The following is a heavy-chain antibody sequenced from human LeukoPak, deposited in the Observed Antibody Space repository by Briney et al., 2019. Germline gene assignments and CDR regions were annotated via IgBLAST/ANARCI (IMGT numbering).Heavy chain of an antibody. CDR2: VYWIGST. CDR3: ARLEYEDYCWDWYFDL. J-gene: IGHJ2*01. Sequence: KPSETLSLTCTASGVSITTGYWSWIRQPPGKGPEWIGYVYWIGSTNYNPSLASRVTMSADKPKKQFSLKLTSVTAADTAVYYLARLEYEDYCWDWYFDLWGRGTLVTVSS. V-gene: IGHV4-59*08. CDR1: GVSITTGY. D-gene: IGHD2-8*01.